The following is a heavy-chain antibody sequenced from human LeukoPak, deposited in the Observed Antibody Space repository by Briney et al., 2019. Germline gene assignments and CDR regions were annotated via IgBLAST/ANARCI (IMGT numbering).Heavy chain of an antibody. CDR3: ARDQVEMATIRPDAFDI. V-gene: IGHV4-31*03. D-gene: IGHD2-21*01. CDR2: IYYSGST. Sequence: SETLSLTRTVSGGSISSGGYYWSWIRQHPGKGLEWIGYIYYSGSTYYNPSLKSRVTISVDTSTNQFSLKLSSVTAADTAVYYCARDQVEMATIRPDAFDIWGQGTMVTVSS. J-gene: IGHJ3*02. CDR1: GGSISSGGYY.